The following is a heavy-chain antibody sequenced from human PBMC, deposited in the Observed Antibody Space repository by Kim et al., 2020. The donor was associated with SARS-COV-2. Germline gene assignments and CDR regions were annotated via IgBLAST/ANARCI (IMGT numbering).Heavy chain of an antibody. CDR2: IGTAGDT. V-gene: IGHV3-13*04. CDR1: GFTFSSYD. Sequence: GGSLRLSCAASGFTFSSYDMHWVRQATGKGLEWVSAIGTAGDTYYQGSVKGRFTISSENAKNSLYLQMNSLRAGDTAVYYCARAKLGYCSSTSCYHYYYYYGMDVWGQGTTVTVSS. CDR3: ARAKLGYCSSTSCYHYYYYYGMDV. J-gene: IGHJ6*02. D-gene: IGHD2-2*01.